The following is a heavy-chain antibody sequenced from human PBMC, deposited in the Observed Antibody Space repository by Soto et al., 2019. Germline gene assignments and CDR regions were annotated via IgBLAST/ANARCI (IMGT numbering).Heavy chain of an antibody. Sequence: EVQLVESGGGLVQPGGSLRLSCAASGFTFSTYWMAWVRQAPGKGLEWVANIKPDESEKYYVDSVKGRFTISRDTAEKSLFLQMNSLRAEDTAVYYCARDLPYTSSWGYWGQGTLVTVSS. CDR2: IKPDESEK. D-gene: IGHD6-13*01. CDR3: ARDLPYTSSWGY. J-gene: IGHJ4*02. V-gene: IGHV3-7*01. CDR1: GFTFSTYW.